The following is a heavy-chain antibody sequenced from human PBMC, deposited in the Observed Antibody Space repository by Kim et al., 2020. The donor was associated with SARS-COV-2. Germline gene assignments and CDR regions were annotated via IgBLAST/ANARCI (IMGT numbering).Heavy chain of an antibody. J-gene: IGHJ6*02. Sequence: ASVKVSCKASGYSFTDYSIHWVRQAPGQGLEWMGRINPNSGGTNFAQQFQGRVTMTRDTSISTAYMELSRLRSDDTAVYYCARPYSNYGFTFPLDVWGQG. CDR3: ARPYSNYGFTFPLDV. CDR2: INPNSGGT. CDR1: GYSFTDYS. D-gene: IGHD4-4*01. V-gene: IGHV1-2*06.